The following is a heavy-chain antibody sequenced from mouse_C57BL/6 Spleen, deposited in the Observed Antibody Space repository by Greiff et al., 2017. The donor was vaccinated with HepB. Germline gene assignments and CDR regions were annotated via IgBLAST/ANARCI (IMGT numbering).Heavy chain of an antibody. CDR1: GFSLSTFGMG. CDR3: ARIGGDGSSYAAY. J-gene: IGHJ2*01. V-gene: IGHV8-8*01. D-gene: IGHD1-1*01. Sequence: QVTLKVSGPGTLQPSQTLSLTCFFSGFSLSTFGMGVGWIRQPSGKGLEWLAHISWVDDKNYNPALKSRLTISKDTTKNQVFLKNANVDTADTATDYCARIGGDGSSYAAYWGQGTTLTVSS. CDR2: ISWVDDK.